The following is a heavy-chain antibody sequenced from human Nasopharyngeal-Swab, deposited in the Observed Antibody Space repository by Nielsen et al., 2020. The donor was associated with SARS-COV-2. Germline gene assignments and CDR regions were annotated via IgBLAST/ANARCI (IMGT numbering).Heavy chain of an antibody. CDR3: ARDGYYYDSSGYYYPEYYYYGMDV. Sequence: GESLKISCAASGFTFSSYGMHWVRQAPGKGLEWVAAIWYDGSNKYYADSVKGRFTISRDNSKNTLYLQMNSLRAEDTAVYYCARDGYYYDSSGYYYPEYYYYGMDVWGQGTTVTVSS. V-gene: IGHV3-33*01. D-gene: IGHD3-22*01. CDR2: IWYDGSNK. CDR1: GFTFSSYG. J-gene: IGHJ6*02.